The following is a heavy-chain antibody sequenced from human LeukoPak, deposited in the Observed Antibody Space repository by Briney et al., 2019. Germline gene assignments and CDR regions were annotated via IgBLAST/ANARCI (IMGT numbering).Heavy chain of an antibody. CDR2: IYSGGST. CDR3: ARGAYGDYDYGMDV. V-gene: IGHV3-66*01. CDR1: GFTVSSNY. D-gene: IGHD4-17*01. J-gene: IGHJ6*02. Sequence: GGCVRLSCAASGFTVSSNYMSWVRQAPGKGLEWVSVIYSGGSTYYADSVKGRFTIPRDNSKNTLYLQMNSLRAEDTAVYYCARGAYGDYDYGMDVWGQGTTVSVSS.